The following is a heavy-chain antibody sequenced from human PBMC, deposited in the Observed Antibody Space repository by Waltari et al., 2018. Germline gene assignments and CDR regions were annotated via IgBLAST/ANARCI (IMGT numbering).Heavy chain of an antibody. CDR3: ATSRRDSSGPRIFDY. D-gene: IGHD3-22*01. CDR2: IYTSGST. V-gene: IGHV4-61*02. Sequence: QVQLQESGPGLVKPSQPLSLTCTVSGGSISSGSYYWRWIRQPAGKGLEWIGRIYTSGSTNYNPSLKSRVTISVDTSKNQFSLKLSSVTAADTAVYYCATSRRDSSGPRIFDYWGQGTLVTISS. J-gene: IGHJ4*02. CDR1: GGSISSGSYY.